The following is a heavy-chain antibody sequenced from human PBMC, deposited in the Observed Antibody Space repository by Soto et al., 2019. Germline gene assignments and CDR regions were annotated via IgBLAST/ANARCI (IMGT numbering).Heavy chain of an antibody. CDR3: ARHWNGYSSGWYYLDY. V-gene: IGHV4-59*08. Sequence: QVQLQESGPGLVKPSETLSLTCTVSGGSISSYYWSWIRQPPGKGLEWIGYIYYSGSTNYNPSLTSRVTISVDTSKNQFSLKLSSVTAADTAVYYCARHWNGYSSGWYYLDYWGQGTLVTVSS. CDR2: IYYSGST. J-gene: IGHJ4*02. CDR1: GGSISSYY. D-gene: IGHD6-13*01.